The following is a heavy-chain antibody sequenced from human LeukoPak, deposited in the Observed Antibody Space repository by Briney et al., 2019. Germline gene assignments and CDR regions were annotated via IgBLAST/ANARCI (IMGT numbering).Heavy chain of an antibody. CDR2: ISSSSSYI. Sequence: GGSLRLSCAASGFTFSSYSMNWVRQAPGKGLEWVSSISSSSSYIYYADSVKGRFTISRDNAKNSLYLQMNSLRAEDTAVYYCARLEYSSSSVADAFDIWGQGTMVTVSS. V-gene: IGHV3-21*01. CDR1: GFTFSSYS. CDR3: ARLEYSSSSVADAFDI. D-gene: IGHD6-6*01. J-gene: IGHJ3*02.